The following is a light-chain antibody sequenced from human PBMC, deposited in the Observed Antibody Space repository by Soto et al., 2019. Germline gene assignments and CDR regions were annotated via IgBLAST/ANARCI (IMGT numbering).Light chain of an antibody. CDR2: DVS. V-gene: IGLV2-14*03. CDR1: SSDVGGYNY. CDR3: SSYTSSSTRV. J-gene: IGLJ1*01. Sequence: QSALTQPASVSGSPGQSITISCTGTSSDVGGYNYVSWYQHHPGKAPKLLIYDVSNGPSGVSNSFFGSKSGNTASLTISGLQPEDEADYYCSSYTSSSTRVFGTGTKLTVL.